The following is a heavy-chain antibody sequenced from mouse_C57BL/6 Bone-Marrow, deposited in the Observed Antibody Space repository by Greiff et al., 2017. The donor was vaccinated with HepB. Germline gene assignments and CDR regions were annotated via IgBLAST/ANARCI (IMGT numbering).Heavy chain of an antibody. CDR2: IHPSDSET. CDR1: GYTFTSYW. D-gene: IGHD3-2*02. V-gene: IGHV1-74*01. CDR3: ATRGTAQATDY. J-gene: IGHJ2*01. Sequence: QVQLQQPGAELVKPGASVKVSCKASGYTFTSYWMHWVKQRPGQGLEWIGRIHPSDSETNYNQKFKGKATLTVDNSSSTAYMQLSSLTSEDSAVYYCATRGTAQATDYWGQGTTLTVSS.